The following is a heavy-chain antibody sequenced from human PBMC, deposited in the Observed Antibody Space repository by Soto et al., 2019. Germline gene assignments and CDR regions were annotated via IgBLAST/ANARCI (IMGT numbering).Heavy chain of an antibody. CDR3: AKARAQNYDFWSGYPVDY. V-gene: IGHV1-46*01. J-gene: IGHJ4*02. Sequence: ASVKVSCKASGYTFTSYYMHWVRQAPGQRLERMGIINPSGGSTSYAQKFQGRVTMTRDTSTSTVYMELSSLRSEDTAVYYCAKARAQNYDFWSGYPVDYWGQGTLVTVSS. CDR2: INPSGGST. D-gene: IGHD3-3*01. CDR1: GYTFTSYY.